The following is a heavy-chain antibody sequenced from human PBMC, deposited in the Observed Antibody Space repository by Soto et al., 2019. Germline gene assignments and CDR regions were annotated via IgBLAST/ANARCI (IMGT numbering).Heavy chain of an antibody. Sequence: ASVKVSCKASGYTFINYGISWVRQAPGQRLEWMGWINAGNGNTKYSQKFQGRVTITRDTSASTTYMELSSLRSEDTAVYYCARMAIVVVPAAPIGYFQHWGQGTLVTVSS. CDR1: GYTFINYG. V-gene: IGHV1-3*01. J-gene: IGHJ1*01. D-gene: IGHD2-2*01. CDR2: INAGNGNT. CDR3: ARMAIVVVPAAPIGYFQH.